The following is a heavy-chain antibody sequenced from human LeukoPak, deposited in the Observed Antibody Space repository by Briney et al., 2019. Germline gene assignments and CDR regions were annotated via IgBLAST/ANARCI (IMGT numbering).Heavy chain of an antibody. J-gene: IGHJ6*02. V-gene: IGHV4-59*01. D-gene: IGHD1-7*01. CDR2: IYYSGST. CDR3: ARDQVAASRNWNYHYYGMDV. Sequence: PSETLSLTCTVSGGSISSYYWSWIRQPPGKGLEWIGYIYYSGSTNYNPSLKSRVTISVDTSKNQFSLKLSSVTAADTAVYYCARDQVAASRNWNYHYYGMDVWGQGTTVTVSS. CDR1: GGSISSYY.